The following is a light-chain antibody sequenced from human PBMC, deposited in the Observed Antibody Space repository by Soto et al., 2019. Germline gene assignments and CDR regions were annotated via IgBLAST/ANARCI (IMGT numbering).Light chain of an antibody. J-gene: IGKJ1*01. CDR3: MQSLQTPPWT. V-gene: IGKV2-28*01. Sequence: DIVMTQSPLSLPVTPGEPASISCGSSQSLLQTNGYTYLDWYLQKPGQSPQLLIYLTSIRASGVPDRFSGSGSGTEFTLKISKVEAEDVGVYYCMQSLQTPPWTFGPGTKVDIK. CDR2: LTS. CDR1: QSLLQTNGYTY.